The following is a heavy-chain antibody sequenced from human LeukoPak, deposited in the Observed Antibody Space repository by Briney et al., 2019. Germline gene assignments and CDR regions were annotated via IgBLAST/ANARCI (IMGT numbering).Heavy chain of an antibody. D-gene: IGHD3-9*01. V-gene: IGHV4-30-4*01. CDR3: AGAVTGYYLSHYYFPY. CDR2: IYYNGIT. CDR1: GDSISRGDYY. Sequence: SETLSLTCTVSGDSISRGDYYWTWIRQPPGKGLEWIGYIYYNGITYYKPSRKSRVIISVDQPKKQFSLKLSSVTAADTAVYYCAGAVTGYYLSHYYFPYWGRGTLVTVSS. J-gene: IGHJ4*02.